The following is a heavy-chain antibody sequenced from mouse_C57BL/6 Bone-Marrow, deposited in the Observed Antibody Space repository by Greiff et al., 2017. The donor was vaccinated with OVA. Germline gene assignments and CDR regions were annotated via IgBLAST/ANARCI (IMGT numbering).Heavy chain of an antibody. Sequence: QVQLQQPGAELVKPGASVKLSCKASGYTFTSYWMHWVKQRPGQGLEWIGMIHPNSGSTNYNEKFKSKATLTVDKSYSTAYMQLSSLTSEDAAGYYWARFLDGQRGYFDVWGTGTTVTVSS. CDR2: IHPNSGST. V-gene: IGHV1-64*01. CDR1: GYTFTSYW. D-gene: IGHD2-3*01. J-gene: IGHJ1*03. CDR3: ARFLDGQRGYFDV.